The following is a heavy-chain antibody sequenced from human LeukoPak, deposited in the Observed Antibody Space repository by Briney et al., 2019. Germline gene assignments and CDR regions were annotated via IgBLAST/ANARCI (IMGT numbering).Heavy chain of an antibody. Sequence: SETLSLTCTVSGGSISSYYWSWIRQPPGKGLEWIGYIYYSGSTNYNPSLKSQVTISVDTSKNQFSLKLSSVTAADTAVYYCARGPNWNDSPRWIHYFDYWGQGTLVTVSS. J-gene: IGHJ4*02. D-gene: IGHD1-20*01. CDR1: GGSISSYY. CDR3: ARGPNWNDSPRWIHYFDY. V-gene: IGHV4-59*01. CDR2: IYYSGST.